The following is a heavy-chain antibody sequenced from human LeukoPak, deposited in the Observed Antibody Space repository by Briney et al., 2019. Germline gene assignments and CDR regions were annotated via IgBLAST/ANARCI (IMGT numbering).Heavy chain of an antibody. D-gene: IGHD6-19*01. Sequence: ASEKVSCTASGYTFTGHYMHWVRQGPGQGLEWMGWINTDSGGTTYAQNFQGRVTTTRDTSISTAYMELSRLRSDDTAIYYCACLYSSGHRWGQGTLVTVSS. CDR3: ACLYSSGHR. CDR2: INTDSGGT. J-gene: IGHJ1*01. V-gene: IGHV1-2*02. CDR1: GYTFTGHY.